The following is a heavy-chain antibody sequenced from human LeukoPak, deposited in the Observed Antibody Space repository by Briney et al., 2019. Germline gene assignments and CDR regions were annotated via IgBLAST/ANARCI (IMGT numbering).Heavy chain of an antibody. CDR2: IIPIFGTA. Sequence: ASVKVSCKASGYTFTGYYMHWVRQAPGQGLEWMGGIIPIFGTANYAQKFQGRVTITADESTSTAYMELSRLRSDDTAVYYCARFTPQGYVWGGYIRFDPWGQGTLVTVSS. CDR3: ARFTPQGYVWGGYIRFDP. D-gene: IGHD3-16*01. J-gene: IGHJ5*02. CDR1: GYTFTGYY. V-gene: IGHV1-69*13.